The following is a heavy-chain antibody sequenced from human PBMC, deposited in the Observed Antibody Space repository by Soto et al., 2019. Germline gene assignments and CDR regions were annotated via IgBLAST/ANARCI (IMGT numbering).Heavy chain of an antibody. CDR2: ISGSGANT. Sequence: EVQLLESGGGLVQPGGSLRLSCAASRFTFSTYAMSWVRQAPGKGLEWVSDISGSGANTYYADSVKGRFTISRDNYKITLYLQMNSLRAEDTAVYYCAESAMVLGGGWFDPWGQGTLVTVSS. D-gene: IGHD3-10*01. CDR3: AESAMVLGGGWFDP. J-gene: IGHJ5*02. CDR1: RFTFSTYA. V-gene: IGHV3-23*01.